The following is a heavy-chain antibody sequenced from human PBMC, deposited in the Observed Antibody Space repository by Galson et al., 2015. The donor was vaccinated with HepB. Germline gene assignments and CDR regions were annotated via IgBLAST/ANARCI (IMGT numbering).Heavy chain of an antibody. V-gene: IGHV3-21*01. CDR1: GFTFSSYS. D-gene: IGHD2-8*01. CDR2: ISSSSSYI. J-gene: IGHJ4*02. Sequence: SLRLSCAASGFTFSSYSMNWVRQAPGKGLEWVSSISSSSSYIYYADSVKGRFTISRDNAKNSLYLQMNSLRAEDTAVYYCARLYPGTYYFDYWGQGTLVTVSS. CDR3: ARLYPGTYYFDY.